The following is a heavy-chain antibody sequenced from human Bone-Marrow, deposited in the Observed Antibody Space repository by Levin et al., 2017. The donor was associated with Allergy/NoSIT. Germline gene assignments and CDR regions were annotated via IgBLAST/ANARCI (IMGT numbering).Heavy chain of an antibody. J-gene: IGHJ4*02. Sequence: GGSLRLSCAASGFTFSNYHMNWVRQAPGKGLEWISYISSGSTTLYYEDFVKGRFTISRDNAKNSLYLQMNSLTADDTAVYYCARCRSGYSYGSFDYWGQGTLVTVSS. CDR1: GFTFSNYH. CDR3: ARCRSGYSYGSFDY. CDR2: ISSGSTTL. V-gene: IGHV3-48*01. D-gene: IGHD5-18*01.